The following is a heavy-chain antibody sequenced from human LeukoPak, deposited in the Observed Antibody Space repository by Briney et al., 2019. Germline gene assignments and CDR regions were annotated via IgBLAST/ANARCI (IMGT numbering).Heavy chain of an antibody. D-gene: IGHD6-19*01. J-gene: IGHJ4*02. CDR2: ISHTGRT. Sequence: ASETLSLTCAVYGGSLSGDYWIWIRQPPGKGLEWIGEISHTGRTHYNPSLKSRVTISLDTSKSQFSLKLTSMTAADTAVYYCAKGGQWQTYWGQGTLVTVSS. CDR3: AKGGQWQTY. CDR1: GGSLSGDY. V-gene: IGHV4-34*01.